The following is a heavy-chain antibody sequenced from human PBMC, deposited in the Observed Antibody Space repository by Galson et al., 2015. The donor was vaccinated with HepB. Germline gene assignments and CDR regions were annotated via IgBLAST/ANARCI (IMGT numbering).Heavy chain of an antibody. J-gene: IGHJ3*02. CDR3: ARHSYYYDSYAFDI. V-gene: IGHV5-51*01. D-gene: IGHD3-22*01. CDR1: GYSFTSYW. CDR2: IYPGESDT. Sequence: QSGAEVQKPGESLKIFCWGSGYSFTSYWIGWVRQMPGKVLEWMGIIYPGESDTRYSPSFQGQVTISADKSTSTAYLQWSSLKASDTAMYYCARHSYYYDSYAFDIWGQGTMVTVSS.